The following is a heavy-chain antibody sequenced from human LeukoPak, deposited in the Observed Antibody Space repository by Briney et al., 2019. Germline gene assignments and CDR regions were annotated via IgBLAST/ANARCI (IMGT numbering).Heavy chain of an antibody. Sequence: GGSLRLSCAASGFTFSSYAMHWVRQAPGKGLEWVASINSGGSEGYYADVVKGRFTISRDNAKNSLYLQINSLRAEDTAVYYCARSSYSSSSSVWGQGTMVTVSS. CDR2: INSGGSEG. D-gene: IGHD6-6*01. J-gene: IGHJ3*01. V-gene: IGHV3-7*03. CDR1: GFTFSSYA. CDR3: ARSSYSSSSSV.